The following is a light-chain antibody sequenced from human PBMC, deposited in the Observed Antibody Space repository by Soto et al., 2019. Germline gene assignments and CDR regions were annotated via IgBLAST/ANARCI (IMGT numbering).Light chain of an antibody. CDR3: QQYETVPGT. J-gene: IGKJ1*01. CDR1: QRVXGW. CDR2: DAS. V-gene: IGKV1-5*01. Sequence: IQMTQCPSTLSASVGDRVTIACRASQRVXGWLVWYQPKPEEAPKLLXYDASALPRGGPSRLSGSGSGTKFTLTIASLQPDDFANYYCQQYETVPGTFGPGTKVDIK.